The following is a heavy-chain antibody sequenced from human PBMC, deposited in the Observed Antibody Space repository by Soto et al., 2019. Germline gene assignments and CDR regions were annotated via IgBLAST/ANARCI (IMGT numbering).Heavy chain of an antibody. J-gene: IGHJ6*03. D-gene: IGHD2-15*01. V-gene: IGHV3-74*01. CDR3: ARGDCVGGTCYSLAGSFYYYMDV. CDR2: INSDGSVS. CDR1: GFTFSNYW. Sequence: EVKLVESGGGLVQPGGSLRLSCAASGFTFSNYWMYWVRQAPGKGLVWVSRINSDGSVSSYADSVKGRLTISRDNVKNTLYLQMISLRVEDTAVYYCARGDCVGGTCYSLAGSFYYYMDVWGKGNTVTVFS.